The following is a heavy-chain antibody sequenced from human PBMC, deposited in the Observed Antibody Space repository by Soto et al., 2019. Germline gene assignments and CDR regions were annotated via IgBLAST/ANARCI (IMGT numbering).Heavy chain of an antibody. Sequence: GGSLRLSCAVSGFSFSSYWMHWVRQAPGKGLVWVSRSNSDGSSTSYADSVKGRFTISRDSVKNTLYLQMNSLRAEDTAVYYCARSRLVEAYDYWGQGTLVTVSS. CDR2: SNSDGSST. CDR1: GFSFSSYW. V-gene: IGHV3-74*01. D-gene: IGHD6-6*01. CDR3: ARSRLVEAYDY. J-gene: IGHJ4*02.